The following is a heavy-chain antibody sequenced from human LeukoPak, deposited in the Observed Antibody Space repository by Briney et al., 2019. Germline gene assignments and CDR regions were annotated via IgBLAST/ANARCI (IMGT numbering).Heavy chain of an antibody. CDR1: GYSFTSYW. Sequence: GESLKISCKGSGYSFTSYWIGWVRQMPGKGLEWMGIIYPGDSETRYSPSFQGQVTISADKSISTAYLQWSSLKASDTAMYYCARATTVVTPGVYYFDYWGQGTLVTVSS. CDR3: ARATTVVTPGVYYFDY. CDR2: IYPGDSET. D-gene: IGHD4-23*01. J-gene: IGHJ4*02. V-gene: IGHV5-51*01.